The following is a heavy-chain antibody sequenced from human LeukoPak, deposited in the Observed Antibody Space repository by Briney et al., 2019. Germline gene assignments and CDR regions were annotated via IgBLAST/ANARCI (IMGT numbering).Heavy chain of an antibody. J-gene: IGHJ4*02. CDR2: IKQDGSEK. Sequence: GGSLRLTCAASGFTFSSYSMNWVRQAPGKGLEWVANIKQDGSEKYYVDSVKGRFTISRDNAKNSLYLQMNSLRAEDTAVYYCARWPQPWEPFDYWGQGTLVTVSS. CDR1: GFTFSSYS. V-gene: IGHV3-7*01. CDR3: ARWPQPWEPFDY. D-gene: IGHD1-26*01.